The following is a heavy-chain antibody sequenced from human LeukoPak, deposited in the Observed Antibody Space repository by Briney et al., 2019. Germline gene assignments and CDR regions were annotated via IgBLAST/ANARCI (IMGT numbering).Heavy chain of an antibody. CDR3: ARGPSLGAHLDY. D-gene: IGHD1-26*01. J-gene: IGHJ4*02. V-gene: IGHV4-4*02. CDR1: GGSISSNNW. Sequence: ASETLSLTCAVSGGSISSNNWWTWVRQAPGKGLEWIGEIYHYGTTNYNPSLKARVTISVDKSKNQFSLKFNSVTAADTAVYYCARGPSLGAHLDYWGQGTLVTVSS. CDR2: IYHYGTT.